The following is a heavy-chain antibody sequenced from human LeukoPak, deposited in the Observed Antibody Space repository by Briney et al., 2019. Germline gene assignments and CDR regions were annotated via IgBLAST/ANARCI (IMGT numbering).Heavy chain of an antibody. V-gene: IGHV3-33*01. J-gene: IGHJ6*03. CDR2: IWCDGSNE. CDR1: GMTFRNYG. CDR3: ATSRGSYYMDV. Sequence: GGSLRPSCVASGMTFRNYGFHWVRQAPGKGLEWVTIIWCDGSNEFYADSVKGRFAFSRDNSKNTLYLQMNNLRVEDTAVYYCATSRGSYYMDVWGKGTTVTVSS. D-gene: IGHD1-26*01.